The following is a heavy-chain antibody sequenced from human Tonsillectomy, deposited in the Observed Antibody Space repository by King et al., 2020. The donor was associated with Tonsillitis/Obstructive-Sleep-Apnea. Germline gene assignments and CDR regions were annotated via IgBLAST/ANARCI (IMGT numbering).Heavy chain of an antibody. CDR3: ARDGAAAGTANYYYYMDV. V-gene: IGHV1-46*01. CDR1: GYTFTSYY. J-gene: IGHJ6*03. Sequence: QLVQSGAEVKKPGASVKVSCKASGYTFTSYYMHWVRQAPGQGLEWIGIINPSGGSTSYAQKFQGRVTMTRDTSTSTVYMGLSSLRSEDTAVYYCARDGAAAGTANYYYYMDVWGKGTTVTVSS. CDR2: INPSGGST. D-gene: IGHD6-13*01.